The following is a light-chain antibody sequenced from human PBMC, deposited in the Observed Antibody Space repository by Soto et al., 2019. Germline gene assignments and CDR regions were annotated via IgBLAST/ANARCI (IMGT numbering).Light chain of an antibody. Sequence: DIQMTQSPSSLSASVGDRVTITCRASESIARHLNWYQQKPGRAPNLLIYAASSLQNGVPSRFRGGGSGTDFTLTISNLQPEDFATYYCKQTYSTLSITFGQGTRLEMK. J-gene: IGKJ5*01. CDR2: AAS. CDR1: ESIARH. V-gene: IGKV1-39*01. CDR3: KQTYSTLSIT.